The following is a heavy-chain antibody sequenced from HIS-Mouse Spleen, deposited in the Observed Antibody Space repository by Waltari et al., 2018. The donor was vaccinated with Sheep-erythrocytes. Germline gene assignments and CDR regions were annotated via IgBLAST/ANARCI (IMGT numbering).Heavy chain of an antibody. Sequence: EVQLLESGGGLVQPGGSLRLSCAASGFTFSSYAMSWVRQAPGKGLVCVSAISGSGGSTYYADAVKGRFTISRDNSKNTLYLQMNSLRAEDTAVYYCAKDREYYDFWSCYYIEGTFDYLGQGTLVTVSS. CDR1: GFTFSSYA. V-gene: IGHV3-23*01. D-gene: IGHD3-3*01. J-gene: IGHJ4*02. CDR3: AKDREYYDFWSCYYIEGTFDY. CDR2: ISGSGGST.